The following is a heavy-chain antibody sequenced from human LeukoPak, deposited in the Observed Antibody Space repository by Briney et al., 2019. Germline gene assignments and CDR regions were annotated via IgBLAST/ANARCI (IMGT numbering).Heavy chain of an antibody. CDR1: GGSISSSSYY. Sequence: SKTLSLTCTVSGGSISSSSYYWGWIRQPPGKGLEWIGSIYYSGSTYYNPSLKSRVTVSVDTSKNQFSLKLSSVTAADTAVYYCARTFFDWLLFDYWGQGTLVTVSS. D-gene: IGHD3-9*01. CDR3: ARTFFDWLLFDY. CDR2: IYYSGST. J-gene: IGHJ4*02. V-gene: IGHV4-39*01.